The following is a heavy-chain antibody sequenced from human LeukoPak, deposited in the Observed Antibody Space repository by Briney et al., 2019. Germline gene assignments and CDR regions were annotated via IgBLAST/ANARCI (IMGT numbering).Heavy chain of an antibody. Sequence: KPGGSLRLSCAASGFTFNNAWMSWVRQAPGKGLEWVGRIKSKSVGGTTDYVEPVKGRFNISRDDSKNTLYLEMNSLKTEDTAVSYCTTAPAGTFDYWGQGTLVTVSS. CDR2: IKSKSVGGTT. D-gene: IGHD1-26*01. V-gene: IGHV3-15*01. CDR3: TTAPAGTFDY. CDR1: GFTFNNAW. J-gene: IGHJ4*02.